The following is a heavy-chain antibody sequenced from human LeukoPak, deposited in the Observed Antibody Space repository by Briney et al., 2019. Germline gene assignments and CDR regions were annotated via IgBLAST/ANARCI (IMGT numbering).Heavy chain of an antibody. D-gene: IGHD2-8*01. Sequence: GGSLRLSCTASGFLFRNYAMSWVRQAPGKGLEWVSTITHSGAGTYYTDSVEGRFTISRDNSRNTLSLQMNSLRAEGTAVFYCATYADPTDQRYFDNWGQGTLVTVSA. CDR2: ITHSGAGT. CDR3: ATYADPTDQRYFDN. CDR1: GFLFRNYA. V-gene: IGHV3-23*01. J-gene: IGHJ4*02.